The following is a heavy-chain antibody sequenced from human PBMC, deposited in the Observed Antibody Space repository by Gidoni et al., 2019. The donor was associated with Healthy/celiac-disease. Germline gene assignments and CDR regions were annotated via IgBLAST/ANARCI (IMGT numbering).Heavy chain of an antibody. V-gene: IGHV3-30*04. CDR1: GFTFSIYA. CDR2: ISYDGSNK. D-gene: IGHD3-10*01. Sequence: QVQLVESGGGVVQPGRSLRLSCAASGFTFSIYAMHWVRQAPGKGLEWVAVISYDGSNKYYADSVKGRFTISRDNSKNTLYLQMNSLRAEDTAVYYCARAPYYYGSGSYLGWGQGTLVTVSS. J-gene: IGHJ4*02. CDR3: ARAPYYYGSGSYLG.